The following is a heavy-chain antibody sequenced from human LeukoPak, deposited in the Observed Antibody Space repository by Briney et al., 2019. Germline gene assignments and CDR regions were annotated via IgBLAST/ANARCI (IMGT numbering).Heavy chain of an antibody. CDR1: GGSISSGGYY. D-gene: IGHD3-16*02. CDR2: IYYSGST. CDR3: ARDRATFGGVTVLEDYYYGMDV. Sequence: SETLSLTCTVSGGSISSGGYYWSWIRQHPGKGPEWIGYIYYSGSTYYNPSLKSRVTISVDTSKNQFSLKLSSVTAADTAVYYCARDRATFGGVTVLEDYYYGMDVWGQGTTVTVSS. V-gene: IGHV4-31*03. J-gene: IGHJ6*02.